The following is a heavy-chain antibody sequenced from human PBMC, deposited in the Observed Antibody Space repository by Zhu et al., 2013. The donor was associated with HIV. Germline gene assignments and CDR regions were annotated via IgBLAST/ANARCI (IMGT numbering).Heavy chain of an antibody. CDR2: INPNSGGT. CDR1: GYTFTAYY. Sequence: QVHLVQSGAEVKKPGASVKVSCKASGYTFTAYYIHWVRQAPGQGLEWMGWINPNSGGTDYAQKFQGRVTMTRDTSISTAYMELSRLRYDDTGLYYCARNNDYMIVVVITPLDYWAREPWS. J-gene: IGHJ4*02. D-gene: IGHD3-22*01. CDR3: ARNNDYMIVVVITPLDY. V-gene: IGHV1-2*02.